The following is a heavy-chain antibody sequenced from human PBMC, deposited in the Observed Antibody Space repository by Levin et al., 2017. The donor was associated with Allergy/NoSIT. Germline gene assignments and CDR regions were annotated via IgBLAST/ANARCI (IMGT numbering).Heavy chain of an antibody. Sequence: GGSLRLSCAASGFTFSSYWMSWVRQAPGKGLEWVANIKQDGSEKYYVDSVKGRFTISRDNAKNSLYRQMNSLRAEDTAVYDWARERSSGKGDYYDGMDGGGQGNKVTV. V-gene: IGHV3-7*01. CDR2: IKQDGSEK. J-gene: IGHJ6*02. CDR3: ARERSSGKGDYYDGMDG. CDR1: GFTFSSYW. D-gene: IGHD6-19*01.